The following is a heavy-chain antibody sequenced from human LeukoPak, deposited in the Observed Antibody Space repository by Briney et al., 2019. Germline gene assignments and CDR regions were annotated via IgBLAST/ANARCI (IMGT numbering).Heavy chain of an antibody. CDR2: FDPEDGET. J-gene: IGHJ4*02. D-gene: IGHD2-2*01. V-gene: IGHV1-24*01. CDR3: ARGGVVPAASFDY. Sequence: ASVKVSCKVSGYTLTELSMHWVRQAPGKGLEWMGGFDPEDGETIYAQKFQGRVTMTTDTSTSTAYMELRSLRSDDTAVYYCARGGVVPAASFDYWGQGTLVTVSS. CDR1: GYTLTELS.